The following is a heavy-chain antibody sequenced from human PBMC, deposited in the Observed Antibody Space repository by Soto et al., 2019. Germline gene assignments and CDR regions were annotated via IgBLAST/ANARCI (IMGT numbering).Heavy chain of an antibody. Sequence: QVQLVESGGGVVQPGRSLRLSCAASGFTFSSYAMHWVRQAPGKGLEWVAVISYDGSNKYYADSVKGRFTISRDNSKNTLYLQMNSLRAEDTAVYYCARTVDDYGDGLYAFDLWGQGTMVTVSS. V-gene: IGHV3-30-3*01. CDR1: GFTFSSYA. J-gene: IGHJ3*01. D-gene: IGHD4-17*01. CDR3: ARTVDDYGDGLYAFDL. CDR2: ISYDGSNK.